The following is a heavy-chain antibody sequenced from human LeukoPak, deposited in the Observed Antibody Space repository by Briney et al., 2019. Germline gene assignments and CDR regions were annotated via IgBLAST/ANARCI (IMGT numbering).Heavy chain of an antibody. J-gene: IGHJ4*02. D-gene: IGHD1-26*01. CDR3: ARGWEPAAVDY. V-gene: IGHV4-59*01. CDR2: IYYSGST. Sequence: PSETLSLTCTVSGGSISSYYWSWIRQPPGKGLEWIGYIYYSGSTNYNPSLKSRVTISVDTSKNQFSLKLSSVTAADTAVYYCARGWEPAAVDYWGQGTLVTVSS. CDR1: GGSISSYY.